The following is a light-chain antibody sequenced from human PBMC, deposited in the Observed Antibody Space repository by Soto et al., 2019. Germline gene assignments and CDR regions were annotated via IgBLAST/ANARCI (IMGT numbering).Light chain of an antibody. CDR1: SSDVGGYNY. V-gene: IGLV2-11*01. CDR3: CSYAGSYTHV. Sequence: QSALTQPRSVSGSPGQSVTISCTGTSSDVGGYNYVSWYQQHPGKAPKLMIYDVSKRPSGVPDRFSGSKSGNTASLTISGLQAEDADDYYCCSYAGSYTHVFGAGTKLTVL. J-gene: IGLJ1*01. CDR2: DVS.